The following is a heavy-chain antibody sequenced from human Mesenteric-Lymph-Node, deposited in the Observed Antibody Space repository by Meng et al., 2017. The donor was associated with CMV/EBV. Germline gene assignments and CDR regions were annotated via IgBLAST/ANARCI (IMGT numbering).Heavy chain of an antibody. D-gene: IGHD3-10*01. J-gene: IGHJ4*02. CDR2: INPNSGGT. CDR3: ALEDYYGSGSFDY. V-gene: IGHV1-2*06. CDR1: GYTFTGYY. Sequence: CKASGYTFTGYYMHWVRQAPGQGLEWMGRINPNSGGTNYAQKFQGRVTMTRDTSISTAYMELSRLRSDDTAVYYCALEDYYGSGSFDYWGQGTLVTVSS.